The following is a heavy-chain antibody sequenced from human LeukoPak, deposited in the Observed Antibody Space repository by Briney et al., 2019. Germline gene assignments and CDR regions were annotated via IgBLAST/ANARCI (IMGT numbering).Heavy chain of an antibody. D-gene: IGHD1-26*01. CDR1: GFTFSSYG. CDR3: ARERGVGGTTWGDIGY. V-gene: IGHV3-33*01. CDR2: IWYDGSNR. J-gene: IGHJ4*02. Sequence: GGSLRLSCAASGFTFSSYGIHWVRQAPGKGLEWVAVIWYDGSNRYYADSVKGRFTISRDNSKNTLYLQMNSLRAEDTAVYYCARERGVGGTTWGDIGYWGQGTLVTVSS.